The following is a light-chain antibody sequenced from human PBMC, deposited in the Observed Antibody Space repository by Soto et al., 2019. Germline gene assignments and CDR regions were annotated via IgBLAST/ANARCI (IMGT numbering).Light chain of an antibody. CDR2: QAS. CDR3: QHPGT. Sequence: DIQMTQSPSALSAVVGDRVTITCRASQSIGRWLAWYQKKAGAAPRLLIYQASTVETGVPSRFSGSGSGTDFTLTITDLHPDDFATYYCQHPGTFGQGTTVEIK. J-gene: IGKJ1*01. CDR1: QSIGRW. V-gene: IGKV1-5*03.